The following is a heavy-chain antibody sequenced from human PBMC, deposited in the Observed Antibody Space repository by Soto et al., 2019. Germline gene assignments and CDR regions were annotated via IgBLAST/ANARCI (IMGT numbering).Heavy chain of an antibody. CDR1: GFTFSSYS. CDR3: ARVVRAARDYYYYMDV. V-gene: IGHV3-48*01. J-gene: IGHJ6*03. D-gene: IGHD6-6*01. CDR2: ISSSSSTI. Sequence: PGGSLRLSCAASGFTFSSYSMNWVRQAPGKGLEWVSYISSSSSTIYYADSVKGRFTISRDNAKNSLYLQMNSLRAEHTAVYYCARVVRAARDYYYYMDVWGKGTTVPVSS.